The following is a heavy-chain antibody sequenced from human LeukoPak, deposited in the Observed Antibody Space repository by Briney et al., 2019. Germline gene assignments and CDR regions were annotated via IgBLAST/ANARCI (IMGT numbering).Heavy chain of an antibody. Sequence: GGSLRLSCAASELHAMTWVRQGPGKGLEWVSAISRSGGSTYYADSVKGRFTISRDKSNNTLYLQMKSLRAEDTAVYYCAKLGGKTANGDEYYGMDVWGQGTTVTVSS. CDR3: AKLGGKTANGDEYYGMDV. CDR2: ISRSGGST. J-gene: IGHJ6*02. D-gene: IGHD3-10*01. V-gene: IGHV3-23*01. CDR1: ELHA.